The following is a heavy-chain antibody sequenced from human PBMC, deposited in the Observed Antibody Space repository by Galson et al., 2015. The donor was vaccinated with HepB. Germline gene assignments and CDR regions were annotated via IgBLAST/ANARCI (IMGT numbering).Heavy chain of an antibody. CDR1: GFTFNTYA. Sequence: SLRLSCAASGFTFNTYAMNWVRQAPGKGLEWVSTISVSGDMTYYADSVKGRFTISRDNSNNTLFLQMDSLRAEDTAIYYCAKERSSTRNYYYAMDVWGQGTTVTVSS. CDR2: ISVSGDMT. V-gene: IGHV3-23*01. D-gene: IGHD2-2*01. J-gene: IGHJ6*02. CDR3: AKERSSTRNYYYAMDV.